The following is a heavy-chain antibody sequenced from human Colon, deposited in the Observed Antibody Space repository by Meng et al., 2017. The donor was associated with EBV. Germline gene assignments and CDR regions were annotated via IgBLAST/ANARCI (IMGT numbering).Heavy chain of an antibody. V-gene: IGHV4-61*01. D-gene: IGHD3-10*01. CDR1: GASVATGRYY. CDR3: ARVSGRSFDP. CDR2: IYYIGGT. J-gene: IGHJ5*02. Sequence: QLQGSDPGLVKRSETLSLTCTVPGASVATGRYYWSWIRQPPGKGLEWIAYIYYIGGTNYNPSLKSRLTISLDTSKNQFSLSLRSVTAADTAVYYCARVSGRSFDPWGQGTLVTVSS.